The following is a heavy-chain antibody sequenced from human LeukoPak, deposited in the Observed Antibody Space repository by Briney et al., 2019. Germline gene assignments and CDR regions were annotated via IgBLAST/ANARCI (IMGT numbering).Heavy chain of an antibody. CDR2: ISSSSSYI. J-gene: IGHJ4*02. CDR3: AEGRY. CDR1: GFTFSSYW. V-gene: IGHV3-21*01. Sequence: KAGGSLRLSCAASGFTFSSYWMHWVRHTPGKGLEWVSSISSSSSYIYYADSVKGRFTISRDNAKNSLYLQMNSLRAEDTAVYYCAEGRYWGQGTLVTVSS.